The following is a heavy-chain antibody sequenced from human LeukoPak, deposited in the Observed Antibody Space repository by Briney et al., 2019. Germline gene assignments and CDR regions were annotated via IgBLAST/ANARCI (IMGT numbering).Heavy chain of an antibody. D-gene: IGHD3-22*01. Sequence: ASVKVSCKASGYTFTSYDINGVRQATGQGLEWMGWMNPNSGNTGYAQKFQGRVTITRNTSISTAYMELSSLRSEDTAVYYCARTDQDYYDSAGFDYWGQGTLVTVSS. CDR1: GYTFTSYD. J-gene: IGHJ4*02. CDR2: MNPNSGNT. V-gene: IGHV1-8*03. CDR3: ARTDQDYYDSAGFDY.